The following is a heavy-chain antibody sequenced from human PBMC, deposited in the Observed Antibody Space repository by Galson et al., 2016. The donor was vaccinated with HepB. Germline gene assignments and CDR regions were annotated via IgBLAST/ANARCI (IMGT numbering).Heavy chain of an antibody. D-gene: IGHD1-26*01. Sequence: SLRLSCAASGFTFSSYAMSWVRQAPGKGLEWVSAISGSGGSTYYADSVKGRFTISRDNSKSTRYLQMNSLRAEDTAVYYCAKDGRSGYPPSYFAGYYFDYWGQGTLVTVSS. CDR1: GFTFSSYA. CDR2: ISGSGGST. J-gene: IGHJ4*02. V-gene: IGHV3-23*01. CDR3: AKDGRSGYPPSYFAGYYFDY.